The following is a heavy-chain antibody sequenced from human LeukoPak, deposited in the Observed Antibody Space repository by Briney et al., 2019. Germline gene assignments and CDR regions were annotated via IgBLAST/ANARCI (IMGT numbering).Heavy chain of an antibody. V-gene: IGHV1-8*01. CDR3: ARVTVDIVATTLRDYYYGMDV. CDR2: MNPNSGNT. J-gene: IGHJ6*02. D-gene: IGHD5-12*01. Sequence: ASAKVPCKASGYTFTSYDINWVRQATGQGLEWMGWMNPNSGNTGYAQKFQGRVTMTRNTSISTAYMELSSLRSEDTAVYYCARVTVDIVATTLRDYYYGMDVWGQGTTVTVSS. CDR1: GYTFTSYD.